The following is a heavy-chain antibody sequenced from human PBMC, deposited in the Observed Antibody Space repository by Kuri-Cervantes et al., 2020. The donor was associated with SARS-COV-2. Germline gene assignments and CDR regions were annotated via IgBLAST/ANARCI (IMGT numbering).Heavy chain of an antibody. CDR2: INSNGGST. CDR3: ARDSLAEWLGDAFDI. CDR1: GFTFSSYG. D-gene: IGHD3-3*01. J-gene: IGHJ3*02. Sequence: GESLKISCAASGFTFSSYGMHWVRQAPGKGLEFLSAINSNGGSTFYADSVKGRFTISRDNSRSILYLQMGSLRVEDTAVYYCARDSLAEWLGDAFDIWGQGTMVTVSS. V-gene: IGHV3-64*02.